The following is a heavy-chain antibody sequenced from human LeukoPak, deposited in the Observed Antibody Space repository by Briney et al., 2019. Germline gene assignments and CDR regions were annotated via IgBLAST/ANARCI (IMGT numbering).Heavy chain of an antibody. J-gene: IGHJ4*02. CDR1: GYTFTGYY. Sequence: ASVKVSCKASGYTFTGYYMHWVRQAPGQGLEWMGWINPNSGGTNYAQKFQGRVTMTRNTSISTAYMELSSLRSEDTAVYYCALICSGGSCYLDYWGQGTLVTVSS. V-gene: IGHV1-2*02. CDR2: INPNSGGT. D-gene: IGHD2-15*01. CDR3: ALICSGGSCYLDY.